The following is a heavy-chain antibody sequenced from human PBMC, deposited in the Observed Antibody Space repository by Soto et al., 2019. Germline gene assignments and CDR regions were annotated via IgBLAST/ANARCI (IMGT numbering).Heavy chain of an antibody. V-gene: IGHV3-21*01. D-gene: IGHD2-2*01. Sequence: GGSLRLSCAASGFTFSSYSMNLVRQAPGKGLEWVSSISSSSSYIYYADSVKGRFTISRDNAKNSLYLQMNSLRAEDTAVYYCARDSLPQEDIVVVPADNWFDPWGQGTLVTVSS. J-gene: IGHJ5*02. CDR2: ISSSSSYI. CDR3: ARDSLPQEDIVVVPADNWFDP. CDR1: GFTFSSYS.